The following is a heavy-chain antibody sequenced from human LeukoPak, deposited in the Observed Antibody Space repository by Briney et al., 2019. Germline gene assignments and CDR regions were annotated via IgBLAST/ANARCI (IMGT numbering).Heavy chain of an antibody. V-gene: IGHV3-30-3*01. CDR3: ARVASSGIVGTTKGFGY. CDR1: GFTFSNHA. J-gene: IGHJ4*02. D-gene: IGHD1-26*01. Sequence: GGSLRLSCAASGFTFSNHAMHWVRQAPGKGLEWVAVISYDGSNKKYADSVKGRFTISRDNARNTVYLQMNSLRTEDTAVYYCARVASSGIVGTTKGFGYWGQGTLVTVSS. CDR2: ISYDGSNK.